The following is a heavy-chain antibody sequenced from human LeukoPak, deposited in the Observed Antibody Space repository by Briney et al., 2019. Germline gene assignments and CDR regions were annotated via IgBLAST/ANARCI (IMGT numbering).Heavy chain of an antibody. CDR1: GGSFSGYY. J-gene: IGHJ4*02. Sequence: PSETLSLTCAVYGGSFSGYYWSWIRQPPGKGLEWIGEINHSGSTNYNPSLKSRVTISVDTSKNQFSLKLNSVTAADTAVYYCARYSGSTWGFDYWGQGTLVTVSS. CDR3: ARYSGSTWGFDY. V-gene: IGHV4-34*01. CDR2: INHSGST. D-gene: IGHD1-26*01.